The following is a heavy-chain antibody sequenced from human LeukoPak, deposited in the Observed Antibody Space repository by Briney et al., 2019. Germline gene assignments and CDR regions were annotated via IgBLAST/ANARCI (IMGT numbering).Heavy chain of an antibody. CDR3: AREYGSGTGDY. J-gene: IGHJ4*02. D-gene: IGHD3-10*01. CDR1: GFTFSGSA. Sequence: GGSLRLSCAASGFTFSGSAMHWVRQASGKGLEWVSVIYSGGSTYYADSVKGRFTISRDNSKNTLYLQMNSLRAEDTAVYYCAREYGSGTGDYWGQGTLVTVSS. CDR2: IYSGGST. V-gene: IGHV3-53*01.